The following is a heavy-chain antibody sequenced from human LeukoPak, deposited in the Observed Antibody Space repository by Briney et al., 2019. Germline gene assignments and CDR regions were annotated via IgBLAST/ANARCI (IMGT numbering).Heavy chain of an antibody. CDR3: ARDDDRGPPIAVAGLNWFDP. CDR2: IYHSGST. Sequence: SETLSLTCTVSGYSISSSYYWGWIRQPPGKGLEWIGSIYHSGSTYYNPSLKSRVTISVDTSKNQFSLKLSSVTAADTAVYYCARDDDRGPPIAVAGLNWFDPWGQGTLVTVSS. J-gene: IGHJ5*02. V-gene: IGHV4-38-2*02. CDR1: GYSISSSYY. D-gene: IGHD6-19*01.